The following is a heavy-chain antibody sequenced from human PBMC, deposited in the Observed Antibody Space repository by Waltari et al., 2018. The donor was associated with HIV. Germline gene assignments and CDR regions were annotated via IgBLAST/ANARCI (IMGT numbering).Heavy chain of an antibody. CDR1: AGSIISNVYY. Sequence: QLQLQESGPGLVKPSGTLSLTCTVSAGSIISNVYYWGWIRQPPGKGLEWIGSVYYSGSTYYNPPLKSRVTISVDTSKNQFYLRLRSVTAADTAVYYCAPRDYGDYQFDYWGRGTLVTVSS. CDR3: APRDYGDYQFDY. V-gene: IGHV4-39*01. D-gene: IGHD4-17*01. CDR2: VYYSGST. J-gene: IGHJ4*02.